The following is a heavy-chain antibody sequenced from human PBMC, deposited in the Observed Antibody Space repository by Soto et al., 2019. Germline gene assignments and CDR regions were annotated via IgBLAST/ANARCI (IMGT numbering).Heavy chain of an antibody. J-gene: IGHJ3*02. CDR3: TRMPPNKCCRGGSCSAFDI. CDR1: GFAFADYA. V-gene: IGHV3-49*03. D-gene: IGHD2-15*01. CDR2: ITSRRYGGTA. Sequence: EVQLVESGGGLVQPGRSLRLSCAASGFAFADYAMIWFRQSPGRGLECLGFITSRRYGGTAASAASVRDRFTISRDDSQSVAYLQMNSLKTGDTGIYYCTRMPPNKCCRGGSCSAFDIWGQGATVTVSS.